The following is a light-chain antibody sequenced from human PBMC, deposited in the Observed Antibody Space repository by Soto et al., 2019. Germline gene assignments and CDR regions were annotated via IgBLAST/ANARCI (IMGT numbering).Light chain of an antibody. J-gene: IGKJ4*01. Sequence: DIQMTQSPSTLSASVGDRVTITCRASQTINGWLAWYQQRPGKGPNLLIHKASTLEVGVPSRFSASASGTEFTLTISSLQPDDFAVYFCLQYNVYPLSFGGGTKVEIK. CDR1: QTINGW. CDR3: LQYNVYPLS. V-gene: IGKV1-5*03. CDR2: KAS.